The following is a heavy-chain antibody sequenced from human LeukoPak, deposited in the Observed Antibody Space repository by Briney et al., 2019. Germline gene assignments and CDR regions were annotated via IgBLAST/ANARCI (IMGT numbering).Heavy chain of an antibody. CDR1: GFTFSYNW. CDR2: ISSDGRTT. V-gene: IGHV3-74*01. J-gene: IGHJ4*02. Sequence: GGSLRLSCAASGFTFSYNWMHWVRHAPGKGLVWVSRISSDGRTTHYADSVKGRFTISRDSAKNTLFLQMNDLRAEDTAVYYCLGYYSGSPNWGQGTLVTVSS. CDR3: LGYYSGSPN. D-gene: IGHD3-10*01.